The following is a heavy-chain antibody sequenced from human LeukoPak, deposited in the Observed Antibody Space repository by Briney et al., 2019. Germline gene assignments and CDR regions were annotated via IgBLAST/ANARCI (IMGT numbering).Heavy chain of an antibody. D-gene: IGHD6-19*01. V-gene: IGHV3-7*02. CDR2: IKQDGSDK. J-gene: IGHJ4*02. CDR1: GFTFSTYW. Sequence: TGESLRLSCAASGFTFSTYWMSWVRQATGKGLEWVANIKQDGSDKYYVDSVKGRFTISRDNAKNSLYLQMNSLRAEDTAVYYCARCRGGWSRDSWGQGTLVTVSS. CDR3: ARCRGGWSRDS.